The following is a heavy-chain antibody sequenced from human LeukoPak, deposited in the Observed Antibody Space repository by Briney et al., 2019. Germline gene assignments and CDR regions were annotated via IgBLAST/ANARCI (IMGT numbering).Heavy chain of an antibody. CDR1: GFTFSSYG. CDR3: AREQRYSYGKNFDY. D-gene: IGHD5-18*01. V-gene: IGHV3-30*02. CDR2: IRYDGSNK. J-gene: IGHJ4*02. Sequence: GGSLRLSCAASGFTFSSYGMHWVRQAPGKGLEWVAFIRYDGSNKYYADSVKGRFTISRDNSKNTLYLQMNSLRAEDTAVYYCAREQRYSYGKNFDYWGQGTLVTVSS.